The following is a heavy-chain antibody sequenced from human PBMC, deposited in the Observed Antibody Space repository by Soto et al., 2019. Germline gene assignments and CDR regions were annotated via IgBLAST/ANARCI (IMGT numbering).Heavy chain of an antibody. CDR2: TYYRSKWYN. CDR1: GDSVSSNSAA. Sequence: SQTLSLTCVISGDSVSSNSAAWNWIRQSPSRGLEWLGRTYYRSKWYNDYAVSVKSRITINPDTSKNQFSLQLNSVTPEDTAVYYCAGDLRHSSGWSGYFDYWGQGTLVTVSS. J-gene: IGHJ4*02. V-gene: IGHV6-1*01. D-gene: IGHD6-19*01. CDR3: AGDLRHSSGWSGYFDY.